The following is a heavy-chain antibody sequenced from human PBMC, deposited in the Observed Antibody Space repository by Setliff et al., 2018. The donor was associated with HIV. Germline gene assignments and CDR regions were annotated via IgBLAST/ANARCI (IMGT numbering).Heavy chain of an antibody. CDR3: ASRGIVVVTMSMPDEFFVH. CDR1: GYSISSGYY. D-gene: IGHD2-21*02. J-gene: IGHJ1*01. CDR2: VFHSGTT. Sequence: SETLSLTCAVSGYSISSGYYWGWIRQPPGKGLEWIGSVFHSGTTYYNPSLRGRVTISVDRSRNQFSLTLNSVTAADTATYYCASRGIVVVTMSMPDEFFVHWGHGTLVTVSS. V-gene: IGHV4-38-2*01.